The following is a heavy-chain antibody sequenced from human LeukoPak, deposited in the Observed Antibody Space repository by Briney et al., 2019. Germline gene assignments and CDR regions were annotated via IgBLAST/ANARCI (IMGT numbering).Heavy chain of an antibody. CDR3: ARMSYDYVWGSYRPYYFDY. V-gene: IGHV4-34*01. D-gene: IGHD3-16*02. CDR2: INHSGST. CDR1: GGSFSGYY. Sequence: SETLSLTCAVDGGSFSGYYWSWPRQPPGKGLEWIGEINHSGSTNYNPSLKSRVTISVDTSKNQFSLKLSSVTAADTAVYYCARMSYDYVWGSYRPYYFDYWGRGTLVTVSS. J-gene: IGHJ4*02.